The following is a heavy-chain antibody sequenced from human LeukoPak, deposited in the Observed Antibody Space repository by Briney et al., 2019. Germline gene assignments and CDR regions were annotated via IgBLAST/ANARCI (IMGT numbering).Heavy chain of an antibody. D-gene: IGHD2-2*01. CDR3: ARDVSLGYCSSTSCFTTAWDV. J-gene: IGHJ6*04. V-gene: IGHV3-7*03. CDR1: GFTFSSYW. CDR2: IKQDGSEK. Sequence: GGSLRLSCAASGFTFSSYWMSWVRQAPGKGLEWVVNIKQDGSEKYYVDSVKGRFTISRDNAKNSLYLQMNSLRAEDTAVYYCARDVSLGYCSSTSCFTTAWDVWGKGTTVTVSS.